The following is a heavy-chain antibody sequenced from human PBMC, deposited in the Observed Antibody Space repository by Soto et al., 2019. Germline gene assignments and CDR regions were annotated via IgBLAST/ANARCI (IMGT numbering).Heavy chain of an antibody. CDR1: GFTFSNYA. V-gene: IGHV3-23*01. Sequence: EVQLLESGGGLVQPGGSLRLSCAASGFTFSNYAMSWVRQAPGKGLEWVSVISGSGGSTYYADSVKGRFTISRDNSKNTLYLQMHSLSAEDTAVYYCAKDPDGDYLLGYFDYWGQGTLVTVSS. D-gene: IGHD4-17*01. CDR2: ISGSGGST. J-gene: IGHJ4*02. CDR3: AKDPDGDYLLGYFDY.